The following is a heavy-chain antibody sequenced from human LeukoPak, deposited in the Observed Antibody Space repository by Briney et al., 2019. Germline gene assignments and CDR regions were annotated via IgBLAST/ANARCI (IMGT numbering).Heavy chain of an antibody. D-gene: IGHD2-15*01. CDR3: AKDFTSSRYCSGGSCFPYFDY. CDR2: ISGSGGST. CDR1: GFTFSSYA. J-gene: IGHJ4*02. Sequence: GGSLRPSCAASGFTFSSYAMSWVRQAPGKGLEWVSAISGSGGSTYYADSVKGRFTISRDNSKNTLYLQMNSLRAEDTAVYYCAKDFTSSRYCSGGSCFPYFDYWGQGTLVTVSS. V-gene: IGHV3-23*01.